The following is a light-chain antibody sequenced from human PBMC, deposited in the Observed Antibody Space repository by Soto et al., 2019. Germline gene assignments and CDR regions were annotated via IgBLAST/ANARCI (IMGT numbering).Light chain of an antibody. CDR2: DAS. CDR3: LQHSSYPIT. Sequence: DIQMTQSPSTLSASVGDRVTITCRASQSIGNWLAWYQQKPGKAPNLLIYDASNLQSGVPSRFSGSGSGTEFTLTISSLQPEDFATYYCLQHSSYPITFGQGTRLEIK. V-gene: IGKV1-5*01. J-gene: IGKJ5*01. CDR1: QSIGNW.